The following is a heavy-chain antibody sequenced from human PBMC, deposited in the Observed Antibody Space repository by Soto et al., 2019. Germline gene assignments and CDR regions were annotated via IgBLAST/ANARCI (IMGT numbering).Heavy chain of an antibody. CDR1: GFTFSSYG. CDR2: IWYDGSNK. J-gene: IGHJ6*02. CDR3: ARDWVRRSSYYGMDV. Sequence: PGGSLRLSCAASGFTFSSYGMHWVRQAPGKGLEWVAVIWYDGSNKYYADSVKGRFTISRDNSKNTLYLQMNSLRAEDTAVYYCARDWVRRSSYYGMDVWGQGTTVTVSS. D-gene: IGHD6-13*01. V-gene: IGHV3-33*01.